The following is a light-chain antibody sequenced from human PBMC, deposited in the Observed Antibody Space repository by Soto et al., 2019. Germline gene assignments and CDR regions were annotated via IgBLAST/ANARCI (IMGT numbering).Light chain of an antibody. V-gene: IGKV2-30*02. J-gene: IGKJ5*01. CDR2: KVS. CDR3: MQGTHWPIT. CDR1: QILVHSDGIAY. Sequence: DVVMTQSPLSLPVTLGQPASISCRSNQILVHSDGIAYFSWFQQRPGRSPRRLIFKVSNRDSGVPARFSGSGSGTDFALKISTVEAEDVGVYYCMQGTHWPITFGQGTRLEIK.